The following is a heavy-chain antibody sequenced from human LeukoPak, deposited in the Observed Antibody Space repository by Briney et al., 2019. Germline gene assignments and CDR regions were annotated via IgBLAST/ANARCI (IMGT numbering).Heavy chain of an antibody. J-gene: IGHJ4*02. CDR1: GYSFTSYW. Sequence: GESLKISCKGSGYSFTSYWVGWARQMPGKGLEWMGIIYPGDSDTRYSPSFQGQVTISADKSISTAYLQWSSLKASDTAMYYCARLYDSSGYYSGYWGQGTLVTVSS. V-gene: IGHV5-51*01. CDR3: ARLYDSSGYYSGY. D-gene: IGHD3-22*01. CDR2: IYPGDSDT.